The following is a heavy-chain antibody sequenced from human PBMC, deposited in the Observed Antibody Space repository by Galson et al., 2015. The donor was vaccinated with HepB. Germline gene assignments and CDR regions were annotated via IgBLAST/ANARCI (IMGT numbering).Heavy chain of an antibody. J-gene: IGHJ4*02. Sequence: SLRLSCAASGFTFSSYAMHWVRQAPGKGLEYVSTISSNGGSTYYADSVKGRFTISRDNSKNTLYLQMSSLRAEDTAVYSCVKGTYIQLWLAYFDYWGPGTLVTVSS. CDR2: ISSNGGST. CDR3: VKGTYIQLWLAYFDY. V-gene: IGHV3-64D*06. CDR1: GFTFSSYA. D-gene: IGHD5-18*01.